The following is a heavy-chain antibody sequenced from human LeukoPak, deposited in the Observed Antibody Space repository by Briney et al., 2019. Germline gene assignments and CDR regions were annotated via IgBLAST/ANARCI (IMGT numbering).Heavy chain of an antibody. J-gene: IGHJ4*02. D-gene: IGHD3-10*01. CDR3: ARVRYYGSRSLMFEY. CDR1: GLTFSSYG. Sequence: PGGSLRLSCAASGLTFSSYGMHWVRQAPGKGLEWVANIKQDGSGKYYLDAVKGRFTISKDNTKNSLYLQMNSLRAGDTAVYYCARVRYYGSRSLMFEYWGQGTPVSVSS. CDR2: IKQDGSGK. V-gene: IGHV3-7*03.